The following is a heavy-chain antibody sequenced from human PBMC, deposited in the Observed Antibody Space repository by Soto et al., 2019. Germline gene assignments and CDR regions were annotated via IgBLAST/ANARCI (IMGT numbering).Heavy chain of an antibody. J-gene: IGHJ4*02. V-gene: IGHV4-31*03. D-gene: IGHD2-2*01. CDR1: GDSVSSGGYY. CDR3: ARSGYCSSTNCYVLGLDY. Sequence: QVQLQESGPGLVKPSQSLSLTCTVSGDSVSSGGYYWSWIRQHPGKGLEWIGYIYYSGSTYYNPSLKSRVTMSVDASKNQFSLRLSSVTAADTAVYYCARSGYCSSTNCYVLGLDYWGQGTLVTVSP. CDR2: IYYSGST.